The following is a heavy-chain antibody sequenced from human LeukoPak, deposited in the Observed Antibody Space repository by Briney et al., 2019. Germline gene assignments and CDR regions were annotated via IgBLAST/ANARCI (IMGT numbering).Heavy chain of an antibody. V-gene: IGHV3-9*01. CDR2: ISWNSGRM. J-gene: IGHJ4*02. Sequence: GGSLRLSCAASGFTFDEYAMHWVRQAPGKGLEWVSGISWNSGRMGYADSVKGRFTISRDNAKDSLYLQMNSLRAEDTALYYCVKDSDGDVDYWGQGTLVTVSS. CDR1: GFTFDEYA. CDR3: VKDSDGDVDY.